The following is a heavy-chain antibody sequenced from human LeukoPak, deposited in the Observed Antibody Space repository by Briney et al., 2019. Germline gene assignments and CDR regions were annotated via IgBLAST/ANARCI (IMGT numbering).Heavy chain of an antibody. CDR2: VSRSGDTI. V-gene: IGHV3-48*03. Sequence: GGSLRLSCAASGFTFSRYEMNWVRQAPGKGLEWVSYVSRSGDTIYFADSVKGRFTISRDNAKNSLYLQMSSLRAEDTAVYYCARDYASDYWGQGTLVTVSS. CDR3: ARDYASDY. D-gene: IGHD3-10*01. CDR1: GFTFSRYE. J-gene: IGHJ4*02.